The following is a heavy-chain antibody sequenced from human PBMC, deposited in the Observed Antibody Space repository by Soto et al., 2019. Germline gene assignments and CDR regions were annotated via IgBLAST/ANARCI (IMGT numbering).Heavy chain of an antibody. D-gene: IGHD1-1*01. CDR3: DRGGQLEPLDP. J-gene: IGHJ5*02. Sequence: NPSETLSLTCTVSGGSISSGIYYWTWIRQSPGKGLECIGYISFSGSTYYKSSLKSRVTISRDTSKNQFSLKLSSVTAADTAVYYCDRGGQLEPLDPWGQGTLVTVSS. CDR1: GGSISSGIYY. CDR2: ISFSGST. V-gene: IGHV4-30-4*01.